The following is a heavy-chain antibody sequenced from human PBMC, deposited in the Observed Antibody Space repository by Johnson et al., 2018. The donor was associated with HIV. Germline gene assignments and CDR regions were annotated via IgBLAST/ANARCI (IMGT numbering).Heavy chain of an antibody. V-gene: IGHV3-66*02. J-gene: IGHJ3*02. CDR1: GFTFSSYA. CDR2: IYSGGNT. D-gene: IGHD1-1*01. CDR3: AVGERPGPSGAFDI. Sequence: DVQLVVSGGGLAQPGGSLRLSCAASGFTFSSYAMRWVRQAPGNGLEWVSTIYSGGNTYYAASVKGRFTISRANSKNTLYLQMNSLIAEDTAVYYCAVGERPGPSGAFDIWGQGTMVTVSS.